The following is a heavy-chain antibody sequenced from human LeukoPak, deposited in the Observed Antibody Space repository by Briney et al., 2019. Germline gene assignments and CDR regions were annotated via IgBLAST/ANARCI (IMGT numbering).Heavy chain of an antibody. CDR1: GFTFSDYY. D-gene: IGHD6-13*01. V-gene: IGHV3-11*01. Sequence: GGSLRLSCAASGFTFSDYYMSWLRQAPGKGLEWVSYISSSGSTIYYADSVKGRFTISRDNSKNTLYLQMNSLRAEDTAVYYCAKDWSIAAAGNFDYWGQGTLVTVSS. CDR3: AKDWSIAAAGNFDY. J-gene: IGHJ4*02. CDR2: ISSSGSTI.